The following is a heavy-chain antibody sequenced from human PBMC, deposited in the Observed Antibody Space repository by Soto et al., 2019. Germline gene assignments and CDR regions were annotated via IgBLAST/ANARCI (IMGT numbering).Heavy chain of an antibody. D-gene: IGHD3-22*01. V-gene: IGHV3-11*05. Sequence: GGSLRLSCAASGFTFSDYYMSWIRQAPGKGLEWVSYISSSGSYTNYADSVKGRFTISRDNAKNSLYLQMNSLRAEDTAVYYCARGPNSSGYYSDYWGQGTLVTVSS. CDR1: GFTFSDYY. CDR2: ISSSGSYT. J-gene: IGHJ4*02. CDR3: ARGPNSSGYYSDY.